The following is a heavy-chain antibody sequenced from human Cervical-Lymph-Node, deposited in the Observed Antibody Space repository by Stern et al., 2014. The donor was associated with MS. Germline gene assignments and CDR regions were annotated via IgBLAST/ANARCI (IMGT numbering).Heavy chain of an antibody. CDR3: ARDQPGDY. J-gene: IGHJ4*02. CDR2: IDYSGST. Sequence: QLQLQESGPGLVKPSQTLCLTCTVSGCSISSCDYYWSWLPQPPGKGLEWIGYIDYSGSTYYNPSLTSRVTISVDTSKNQFSLKLSSVTAADSAVYYCARDQPGDYWGQGTLVTVSS. V-gene: IGHV4-30-4*01. CDR1: GCSISSCDYY.